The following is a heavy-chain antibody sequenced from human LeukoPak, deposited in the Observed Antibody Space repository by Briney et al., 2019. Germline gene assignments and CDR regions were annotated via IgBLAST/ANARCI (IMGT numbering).Heavy chain of an antibody. Sequence: GGSLRLSCAASGFTFSSYWMSWVRQAPGKGLEWVAVISYDGSNKYYADSVKGRFTISRDNAKNSLYLQMNSLRAEDTAVYYCARVGLSGSYYWEYFQHWGQGTLVTVSS. CDR3: ARVGLSGSYYWEYFQH. D-gene: IGHD1-26*01. J-gene: IGHJ1*01. V-gene: IGHV3-30-3*01. CDR2: ISYDGSNK. CDR1: GFTFSSYW.